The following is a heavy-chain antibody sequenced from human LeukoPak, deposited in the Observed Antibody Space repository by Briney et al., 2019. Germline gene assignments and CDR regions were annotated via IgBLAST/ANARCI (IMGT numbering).Heavy chain of an antibody. CDR1: KFTFSHYG. CDR3: ARVLEGAFDI. D-gene: IGHD2-15*01. Sequence: GGSLRLSCTASKFTFSHYGMHWVRQAPGKGLEWVAVIWYDGSNKYYADSVKGRFTISRDNSKNTLYLQMNSLRAEDTAVYYCARVLEGAFDIWGQGTMVTVSS. CDR2: IWYDGSNK. J-gene: IGHJ3*02. V-gene: IGHV3-33*08.